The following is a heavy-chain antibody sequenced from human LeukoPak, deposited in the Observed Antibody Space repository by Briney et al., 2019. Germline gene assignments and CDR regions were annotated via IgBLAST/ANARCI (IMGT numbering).Heavy chain of an antibody. CDR3: ARDATPYYYDSSGYYPNWFDP. J-gene: IGHJ5*02. D-gene: IGHD3-22*01. Sequence: ASVKVSCKASGYTFTSYGISWVRQAPGQGLEWMGWISAYNGNTNYAQKFQGRVTITADKSTSTAYMELSSLRSEDTAVYYCARDATPYYYDSSGYYPNWFDPWGQGTLVTVSS. CDR2: ISAYNGNT. V-gene: IGHV1-18*01. CDR1: GYTFTSYG.